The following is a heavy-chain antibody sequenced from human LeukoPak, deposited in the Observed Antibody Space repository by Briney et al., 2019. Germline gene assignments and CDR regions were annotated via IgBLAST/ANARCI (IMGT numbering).Heavy chain of an antibody. V-gene: IGHV3-53*01. D-gene: IGHD3-9*01. CDR1: GFTVSSNY. Sequence: TGGSLRLSCAASGFTVSSNYMSWVRQAPGKGLEWVSVIYSGGSTYYADSVKGRFTIPRDNSKNTLYLQMNSLRAEDTAVYYCARESFDILTGYLDYWGQGTLVTVSS. CDR2: IYSGGST. CDR3: ARESFDILTGYLDY. J-gene: IGHJ4*02.